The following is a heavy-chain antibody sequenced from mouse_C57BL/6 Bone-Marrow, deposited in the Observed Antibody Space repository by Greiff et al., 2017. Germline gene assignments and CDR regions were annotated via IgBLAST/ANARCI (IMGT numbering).Heavy chain of an antibody. J-gene: IGHJ4*01. CDR1: GYTFTSYW. CDR2: IDTSDSET. V-gene: IGHV1-52*01. Sequence: QVQLQQPGAELVRPGSSVKLSCKASGYTFTSYWMHWVKQRPIQGLEWIGNIDTSDSETHYNQKFKDKATLTVDKSSSTAYMQLSSLTSEDSAVYYYARGYYGSSYAMDYWGQGTSVTVSS. D-gene: IGHD1-1*01. CDR3: ARGYYGSSYAMDY.